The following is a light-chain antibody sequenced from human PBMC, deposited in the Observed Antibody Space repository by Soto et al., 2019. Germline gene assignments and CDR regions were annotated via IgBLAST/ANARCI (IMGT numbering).Light chain of an antibody. CDR2: ASS. CDR3: SSYTSGTNLYV. CDR1: SSDVGSYNY. Sequence: QSVNTHPASVSCSPGDSNTISCTGTSSDVGSYNYVSWYQHHPGKAPRLIIHASSNRPSGVSHRFSGSRSGNTASLTISGLQAEDEADYYCSSYTSGTNLYVFGTGTKVTVL. V-gene: IGLV2-14*01. J-gene: IGLJ1*01.